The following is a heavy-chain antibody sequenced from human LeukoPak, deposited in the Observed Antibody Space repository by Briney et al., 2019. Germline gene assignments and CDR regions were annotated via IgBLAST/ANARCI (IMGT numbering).Heavy chain of an antibody. CDR1: GGSISSSSYY. J-gene: IGHJ4*02. V-gene: IGHV4-39*01. Sequence: SETLSLTCTVSGGSISSSSYYWGWIRQPPGKGLEWIGSIYYSGSTYYNPSLKSRVTISVDTSKNQFSLKLSSVTAADTAVYYCARPPPTYYDILTGSSPPYYFDYWGQGTLVTVSS. CDR2: IYYSGST. D-gene: IGHD3-9*01. CDR3: ARPPPTYYDILTGSSPPYYFDY.